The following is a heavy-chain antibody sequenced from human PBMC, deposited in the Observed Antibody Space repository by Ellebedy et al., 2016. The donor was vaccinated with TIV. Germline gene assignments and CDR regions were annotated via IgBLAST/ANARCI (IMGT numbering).Heavy chain of an antibody. CDR3: ARDAAGNGGKLDY. CDR1: GFTVTTNY. D-gene: IGHD4-23*01. Sequence: PGGSLRLSCAASGFTVTTNYMHWVRQAPGKGLEWVSVIFSAADGGETHYADSGKGRFTISRDSSKNTLYLQMNSLRAEDTAVYYCARDAAGNGGKLDYWGQGALVTVSS. V-gene: IGHV3-53*01. CDR2: IFSAADGGET. J-gene: IGHJ4*02.